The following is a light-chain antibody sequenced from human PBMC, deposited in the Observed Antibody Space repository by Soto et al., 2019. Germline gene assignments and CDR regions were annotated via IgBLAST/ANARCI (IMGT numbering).Light chain of an antibody. V-gene: IGKV3-15*01. Sequence: EIVMTQSPATLSVSPGERATVSCRASQSVSSNLAWYQQKPSQAPRLLIYGASTRATGIPARFSGSGSGTEFTLTIGSLQSEDFAVDYCQQYNNWPRTFGQGTKLEIK. CDR3: QQYNNWPRT. CDR2: GAS. J-gene: IGKJ2*01. CDR1: QSVSSN.